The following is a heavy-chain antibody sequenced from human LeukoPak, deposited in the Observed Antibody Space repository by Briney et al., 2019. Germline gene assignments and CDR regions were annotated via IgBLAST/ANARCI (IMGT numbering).Heavy chain of an antibody. CDR2: INSDGSST. J-gene: IGHJ3*02. CDR3: ARERHSLSSYDYVWGSYLSI. V-gene: IGHV3-74*01. CDR1: GFTFSSYW. Sequence: GGSLRLSCAASGFTFSSYWMHWVRQAPGKGLVWVSRINSDGSSTSYADSVKGRFTISRDNAKNTLYLQMNSLRAEDTAVYYCARERHSLSSYDYVWGSYLSIWGQGTMVTVSS. D-gene: IGHD3-16*02.